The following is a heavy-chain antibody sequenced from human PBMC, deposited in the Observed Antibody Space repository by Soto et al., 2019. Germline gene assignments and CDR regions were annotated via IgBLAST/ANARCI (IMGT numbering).Heavy chain of an antibody. CDR1: GFTFTGYY. J-gene: IGHJ4*02. CDR3: ARALPYLGSSSRNRCYAPGY. V-gene: IGHV1-2*02. CDR2: INPNSGGT. Sequence: ASVKVSCKASGFTFTGYYIHWVRQAPGEGLDWMGWINPNSGGTNYAQKFQGRVTMTRDTSIRTAYMEVSSLSSDDTAMYYCARALPYLGSSSRNRCYAPGYWGQGTLVTVSS. D-gene: IGHD2-2*01.